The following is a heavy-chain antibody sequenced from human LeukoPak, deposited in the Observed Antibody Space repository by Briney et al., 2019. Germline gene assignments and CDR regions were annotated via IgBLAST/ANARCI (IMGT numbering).Heavy chain of an antibody. V-gene: IGHV3-30*02. CDR1: GFTFSSYG. CDR3: AKDGDLYYYDSSGYPYYFDY. J-gene: IGHJ4*02. CDR2: IRYDGSNK. Sequence: PGGSLRLSCAASGFTFSSYGMHWVRQAPGKGLEWVAFIRYDGSNKYYADSVKGRFTISRDNSKNTLYLQMNSLRAEDTAVYYCAKDGDLYYYDSSGYPYYFDYWGQGTLVTVSS. D-gene: IGHD3-22*01.